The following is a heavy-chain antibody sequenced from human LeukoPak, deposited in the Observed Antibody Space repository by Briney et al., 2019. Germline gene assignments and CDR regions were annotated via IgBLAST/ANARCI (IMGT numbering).Heavy chain of an antibody. D-gene: IGHD1-14*01. Sequence: SETLSLTCTVSGGSISSYYWSWIRQPPGKGLEWMWYIYYSGSTNYNPSLKSRVTISVDTSKNQFSLKLSSVTAADTAVYYCARRSRYQGHYYYYYMDVWGKGTTVTVSS. CDR2: IYYSGST. CDR1: GGSISSYY. J-gene: IGHJ6*03. CDR3: ARRSRYQGHYYYYYMDV. V-gene: IGHV4-59*01.